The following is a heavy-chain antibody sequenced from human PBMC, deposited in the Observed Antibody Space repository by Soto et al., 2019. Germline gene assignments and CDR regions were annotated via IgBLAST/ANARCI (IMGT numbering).Heavy chain of an antibody. CDR2: ISAHNGDT. J-gene: IGHJ6*02. Sequence: QVQLVQSEAEVKKPGASLKVSCRASGYNFANYGISWVRQAPGQGLERMGWISAHNGDTKYAQKVKDRVTMTADTSTSTAYIEMWSLRSDDTLVYYCARDAAYNDFWCGVMELYSYNMDVWGQGTTVTV. CDR1: GYNFANYG. CDR3: ARDAAYNDFWCGVMELYSYNMDV. D-gene: IGHD3-3*01. V-gene: IGHV1-18*01.